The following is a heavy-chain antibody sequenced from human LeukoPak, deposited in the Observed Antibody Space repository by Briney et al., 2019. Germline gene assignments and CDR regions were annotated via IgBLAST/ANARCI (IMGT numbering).Heavy chain of an antibody. J-gene: IGHJ6*03. CDR2: INSDGSST. CDR3: AKRGGYSSGWYSETGFPHYYYYYMDV. D-gene: IGHD6-19*01. V-gene: IGHV3-74*01. CDR1: GFTFNSYW. Sequence: GGSLRLSCAASGFTFNSYWMHWVRQAPGKGLVWVSRINSDGSSTSYADSVKGRFTISRDNSKNTLYLQMNSLRAEDTAVYYCAKRGGYSSGWYSETGFPHYYYYYMDVWGKGTTVTVSS.